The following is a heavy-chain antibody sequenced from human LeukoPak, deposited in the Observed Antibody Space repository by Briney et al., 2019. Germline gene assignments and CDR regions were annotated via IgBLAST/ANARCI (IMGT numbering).Heavy chain of an antibody. V-gene: IGHV3-23*01. CDR3: AKGSLGYGDYAQPGS. J-gene: IGHJ4*02. CDR2: ISGSGGST. D-gene: IGHD4-17*01. Sequence: PRGSLRLSCAASGFTFISYAMSWVRPAPGKGLEWVSAISGSGGSTYYADSVKGRFTISRDNSKNTLYLQMNSLRAEDTAVYYCAKGSLGYGDYAQPGSWGQGTLVTVSS. CDR1: GFTFISYA.